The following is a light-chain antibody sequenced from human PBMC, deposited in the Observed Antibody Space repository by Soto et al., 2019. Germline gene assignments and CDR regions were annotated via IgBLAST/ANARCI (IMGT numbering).Light chain of an antibody. Sequence: EIVMTQSPATLSVSPGERATLSCRASQSVSSNLAWYQQKPGQAPRLLIYGASTRATRIPARFSGSGSGTELTLTISSLQSEDFAVDYCQQYNNWWTFGQGTKVEIK. J-gene: IGKJ1*01. V-gene: IGKV3-15*01. CDR3: QQYNNWWT. CDR2: GAS. CDR1: QSVSSN.